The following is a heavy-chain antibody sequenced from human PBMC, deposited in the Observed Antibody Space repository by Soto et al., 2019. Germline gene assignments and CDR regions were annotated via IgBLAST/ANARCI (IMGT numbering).Heavy chain of an antibody. CDR1: GFTFRNYA. J-gene: IGHJ6*02. Sequence: QVQLVESGGGVVQPGRSLTLSCAASGFTFRNYAMHWVRQAPGKGLEWVATISYDGDKKYYTDSVKGPFTISRDNSKDTLYLHMNTLRPEDTALYYWARPWGQMSTYSYGMDTWGQGTTFTVSS. D-gene: IGHD3-16*01. V-gene: IGHV3-30-3*01. CDR3: ARPWGQMSTYSYGMDT. CDR2: ISYDGDKK.